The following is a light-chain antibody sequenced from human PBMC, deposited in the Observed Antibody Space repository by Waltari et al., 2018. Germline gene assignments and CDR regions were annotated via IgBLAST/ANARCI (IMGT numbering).Light chain of an antibody. CDR3: QQYGSSPLT. Sequence: EIVLTQSPGTLSLSPGERATLSCRASPSVSSSYLAWYQQKPGQAPRLLIDGASSRATGIPDRFSGSGSGTDFTLTISRLEPEDFAVYYCQQYGSSPLTFGGGTKVEIK. CDR1: PSVSSSY. CDR2: GAS. J-gene: IGKJ4*01. V-gene: IGKV3-20*01.